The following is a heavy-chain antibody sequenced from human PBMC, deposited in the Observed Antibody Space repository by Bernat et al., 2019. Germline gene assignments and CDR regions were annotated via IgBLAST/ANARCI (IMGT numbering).Heavy chain of an antibody. D-gene: IGHD3-22*01. CDR3: ARGNGYLVAGNAFDI. Sequence: EVQLVESGGGLVQPGGSLRLSCAASGFTFSSYAMHWVRQAPGKGLEYVSAISSNGGSTYYANSVKGRFTISRDNSKNTLYLQMGSLRAEDMAVYYCARGNGYLVAGNAFDIWGQGTTVTVSS. J-gene: IGHJ3*02. CDR1: GFTFSSYA. V-gene: IGHV3-64*01. CDR2: ISSNGGST.